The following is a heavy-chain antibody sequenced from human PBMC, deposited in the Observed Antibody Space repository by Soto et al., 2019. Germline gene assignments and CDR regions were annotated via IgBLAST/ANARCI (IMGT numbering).Heavy chain of an antibody. D-gene: IGHD3-22*01. CDR1: GFTFSSYG. Sequence: GGSLRLSCAASGFTFSSYGMHWVRQAPGKGLEWVAVISYDGSNKYYAESVKGRFTISRDNSKNTLYLQMNSLRADDTALYYFAKEQSSSGYYYVYYYYGMDVWGQGTTVTVSS. CDR3: AKEQSSSGYYYVYYYYGMDV. CDR2: ISYDGSNK. J-gene: IGHJ6*02. V-gene: IGHV3-30*18.